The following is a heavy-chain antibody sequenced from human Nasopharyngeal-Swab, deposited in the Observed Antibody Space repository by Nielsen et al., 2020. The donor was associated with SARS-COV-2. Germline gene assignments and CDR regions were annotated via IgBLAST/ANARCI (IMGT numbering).Heavy chain of an antibody. Sequence: GESLKISCAASGFTFSSYWMHWVRQAPGKGLVWVSRINSDGSSTSYADSVKGRFTISRDNSKNTLYLQMNNLRAEDTAVYYCAPRWGGSGWYLDYWGQGTLVTVSS. V-gene: IGHV3-74*01. J-gene: IGHJ4*02. D-gene: IGHD6-19*01. CDR2: INSDGSST. CDR3: APRWGGSGWYLDY. CDR1: GFTFSSYW.